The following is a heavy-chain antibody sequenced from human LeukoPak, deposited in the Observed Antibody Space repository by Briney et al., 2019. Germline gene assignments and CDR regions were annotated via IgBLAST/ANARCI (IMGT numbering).Heavy chain of an antibody. CDR3: AHRTTVTDYWYFDL. CDR1: GFSLSTSGVG. Sequence: ESGPTLVNPTQTLTLTCTFSGFSLSTSGVGVGWIRQPPGKALEWLALIYWDDDKRYSPSLKSRLTITKDTSKNQVVLTMTNMDPVDTATYHCAHRTTVTDYWYFDLWGRGTLVTVSS. V-gene: IGHV2-5*02. D-gene: IGHD4-17*01. J-gene: IGHJ2*01. CDR2: IYWDDDK.